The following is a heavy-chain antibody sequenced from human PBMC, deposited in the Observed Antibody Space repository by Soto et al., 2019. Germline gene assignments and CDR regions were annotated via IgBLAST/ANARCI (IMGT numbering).Heavy chain of an antibody. V-gene: IGHV4-34*02. D-gene: IGHD3-3*01. CDR2: INHTGGT. J-gene: IGHJ5*02. CDR1: GGSVNGYY. CDR3: ATRITVFGLLIPPFDP. Sequence: QVHLQQWGAGLLKPSETLSLTCAVYGGSVNGYYWNWIRQPPGKGLEWIGEINHTGGTHYNPSLKSPVTMSVDTSQNQFSLRLSSVTAADTAIYYCATRITVFGLLIPPFDPWGQGTQVTVSS.